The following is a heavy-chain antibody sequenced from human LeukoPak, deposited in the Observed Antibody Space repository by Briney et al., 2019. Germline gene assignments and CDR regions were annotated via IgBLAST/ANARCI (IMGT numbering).Heavy chain of an antibody. CDR1: GGSFSGYY. V-gene: IGHV4-34*01. Sequence: SETLSLTCAVYGGSFSGYYWSWIRQPPGKGLEWIGEINHSGSTNYNPSLKSRVTISVDTSKNQFSLKLSSVTAADTAVYYCASSGSNYGGNLAYWGQGTLVTVSS. J-gene: IGHJ4*02. CDR3: ASSGSNYGGNLAY. D-gene: IGHD4-23*01. CDR2: INHSGST.